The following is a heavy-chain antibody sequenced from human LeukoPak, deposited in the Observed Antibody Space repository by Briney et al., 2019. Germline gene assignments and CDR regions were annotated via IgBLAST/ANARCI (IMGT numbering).Heavy chain of an antibody. Sequence: ASVKVSCKVSGYILTELSMHWVRQAPGKGLEWMGGFDPEDDERIYAQKFQGRVTMTEDTSTDTAYMDLCRLTSDDTAVYYCARVEGITATTGDWGQGTLVTVPS. CDR3: ARVEGITATTGD. V-gene: IGHV1-24*01. D-gene: IGHD1-7*01. J-gene: IGHJ4*02. CDR2: FDPEDDER. CDR1: GYILTELS.